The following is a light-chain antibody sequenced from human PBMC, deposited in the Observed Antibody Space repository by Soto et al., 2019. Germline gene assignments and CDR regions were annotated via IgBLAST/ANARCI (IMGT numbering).Light chain of an antibody. V-gene: IGKV3-11*01. CDR1: QRVSSF. J-gene: IGKJ2*01. Sequence: EIVLTQSPVTLSLSPGDRATLYCRPSQRVSSFLAWYQQKPGQPHRLLIYDVSNRAAGITARFSGNGSVTDFTLTVSSLEPEEFAVDCVQKRTDWPPVYTFGQGTKLEIK. CDR3: QKRTDWPPVYT. CDR2: DVS.